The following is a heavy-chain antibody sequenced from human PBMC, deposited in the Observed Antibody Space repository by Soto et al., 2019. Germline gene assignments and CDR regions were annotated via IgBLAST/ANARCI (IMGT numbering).Heavy chain of an antibody. J-gene: IGHJ4*02. CDR1: GFTFSDSA. CDR3: SSSSGD. V-gene: IGHV3-73*01. D-gene: IGHD3-10*01. Sequence: VQLVESGGGLVQPGGSLKLSCVASGFTFSDSAMHWVRQASGKGLEWVGRIRSKANSFATAYAASVQGRFTISRDDLENTAYLQMNSLKTEDTAVYYCSSSSGDWGQGTLVTVSS. CDR2: IRSKANSFAT.